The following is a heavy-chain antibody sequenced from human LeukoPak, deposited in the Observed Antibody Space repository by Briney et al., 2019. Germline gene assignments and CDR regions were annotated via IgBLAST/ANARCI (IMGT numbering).Heavy chain of an antibody. CDR2: IRYDRSNK. Sequence: GRSLRLSCAASGFTFSSYGMHWVRQAPGKGLEWVAFIRYDRSNKYYADSVKGRFTISRDNSKNTLYLQMNSLRAEDTAVYYCARQLVSSYYYYMDVWGKGTTVTVSS. V-gene: IGHV3-30*02. CDR3: ARQLVSSYYYYMDV. D-gene: IGHD6-6*01. CDR1: GFTFSSYG. J-gene: IGHJ6*03.